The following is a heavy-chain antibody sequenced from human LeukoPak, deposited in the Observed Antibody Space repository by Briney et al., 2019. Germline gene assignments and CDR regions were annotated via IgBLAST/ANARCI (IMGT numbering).Heavy chain of an antibody. V-gene: IGHV1-24*01. CDR2: FDPEDGET. CDR1: GYTLTELS. D-gene: IGHD3-22*01. CDR3: ATLGSNYYDSSGYRSGFDY. J-gene: IGHJ4*02. Sequence: ASVKVSCKVSGYTLTELSMHWVRQAPGKGLEWMGGFDPEDGETIYAQKFQGRVTMTEDTSTDTAYMELSSLRSDDTAVYYCATLGSNYYDSSGYRSGFDYWGQGTLVTVSS.